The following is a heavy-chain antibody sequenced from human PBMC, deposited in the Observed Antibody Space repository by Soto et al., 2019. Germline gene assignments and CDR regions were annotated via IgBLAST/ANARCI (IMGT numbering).Heavy chain of an antibody. Sequence: EVQLLESGGGLVQSGGSLRLSCAASGFTFSSYAMSWVRQAPGKGLEWVSSISGSGDTTYYADSVKGRFTISRDNSKNTLYLQMNSLRAEDTAVYYCAGYCMDVWGQATTVTVSS. CDR3: AGYCMDV. CDR2: ISGSGDTT. V-gene: IGHV3-23*01. J-gene: IGHJ6*02. CDR1: GFTFSSYA.